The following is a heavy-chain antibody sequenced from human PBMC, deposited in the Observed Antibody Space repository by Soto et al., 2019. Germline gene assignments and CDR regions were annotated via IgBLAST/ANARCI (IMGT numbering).Heavy chain of an antibody. V-gene: IGHV4-34*01. CDR3: ARAPRRGLKSSIDY. J-gene: IGHJ4*02. CDR2: INHSGST. Sequence: SDTLSLTCAVYGGSFSAYYWSWIRQPPGKGLEWIGEINHSGSTNYNPSLKSRGAISVDTSKIQFSLKLSSVTAADTAIYYCARAPRRGLKSSIDYWGQGTLVTVSS. D-gene: IGHD5-12*01. CDR1: GGSFSAYY.